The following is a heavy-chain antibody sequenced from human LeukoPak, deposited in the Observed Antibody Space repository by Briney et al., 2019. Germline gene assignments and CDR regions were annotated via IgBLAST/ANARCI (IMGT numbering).Heavy chain of an antibody. V-gene: IGHV3-53*01. CDR1: GFTVSDNY. CDR3: ARELMTATLDY. D-gene: IGHD2-8*01. J-gene: IGHJ4*02. CDR2: LYSGGST. Sequence: PWGSLRLSCAASGFTVSDNYMSWVRQAPGKGLEWVSVLYSGGSTYYADSVKGRFTISRDNSKNTLYLQMNSLRAEDTAVYYCARELMTATLDYWGQGTLVTVSS.